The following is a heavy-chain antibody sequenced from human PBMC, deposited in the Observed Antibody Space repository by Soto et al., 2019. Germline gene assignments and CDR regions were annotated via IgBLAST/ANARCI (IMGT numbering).Heavy chain of an antibody. J-gene: IGHJ6*02. V-gene: IGHV3-11*06. CDR3: ARDRTYSGGTKYGMDV. Sequence: QVQLVESGGGLVKPGGSLRLSCAASGFTFSDYYMSWIRQAPGKGLEWVSYISSSSSYTNYADSVKGRFTISRDNAKHSLYLQMNSLRAEDTAVYYCARDRTYSGGTKYGMDVWGQGTTVTVSS. CDR2: ISSSSSYT. CDR1: GFTFSDYY. D-gene: IGHD2-8*01.